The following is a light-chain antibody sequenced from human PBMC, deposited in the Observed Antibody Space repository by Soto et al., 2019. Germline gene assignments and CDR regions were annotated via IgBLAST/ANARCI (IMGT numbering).Light chain of an antibody. J-gene: IGKJ1*01. V-gene: IGKV4-1*01. CDR3: HQYLRSPQT. Sequence: DIVMTQSPDSLAVSLGERATINCKSSQSVLYSSNNRNYLAWYQQKPGQPPKLLIYWASTRESGVPDRFSGSGSGTDFTLTISSLQAEDVALYYCHQYLRSPQTFRQGTKVEIK. CDR1: QSVLYSSNNRNY. CDR2: WAS.